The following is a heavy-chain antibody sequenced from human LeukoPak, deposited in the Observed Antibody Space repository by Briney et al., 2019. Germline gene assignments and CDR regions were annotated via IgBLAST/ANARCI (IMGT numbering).Heavy chain of an antibody. CDR3: ARLVPAAISNWFDP. CDR1: GFIFSNYG. CDR2: INHSRST. Sequence: GSLRLSCAASGFIFSNYGMHWVRQPPGKGLEWIGVINHSRSTNYNPSLKSRVTISVDTSKNQYSLKLSSVTAADTAVYYCARLVPAAISNWFDPWGQGTLVTVSS. D-gene: IGHD2-2*01. V-gene: IGHV4-34*01. J-gene: IGHJ5*02.